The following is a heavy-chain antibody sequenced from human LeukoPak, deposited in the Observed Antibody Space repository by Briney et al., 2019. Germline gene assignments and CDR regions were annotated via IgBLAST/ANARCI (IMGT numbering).Heavy chain of an antibody. V-gene: IGHV3-21*04. J-gene: IGHJ4*02. CDR2: ISSGSSYI. CDR3: AKDTYSSSWYRPNY. D-gene: IGHD6-13*01. CDR1: GFTFSSYS. Sequence: PGGSLRLSCAASGFTFSSYSMNWVRQAPGKGLEWVSSISSGSSYIYYADSVKGRFTISRDNSKNTLYLQMNSLRAEDTAVYYCAKDTYSSSWYRPNYWGQGTLVTVSS.